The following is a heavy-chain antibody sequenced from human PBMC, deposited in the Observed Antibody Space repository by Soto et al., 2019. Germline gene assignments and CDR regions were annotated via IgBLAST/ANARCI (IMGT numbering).Heavy chain of an antibody. CDR1: GGSISGGGYS. J-gene: IGHJ5*02. V-gene: IGHV4-30-2*01. Sequence: TSVTLSLTCAVSGGSISGGGYSWSWIRQPPGKGLEWIGYIYHSGSTYYNPSLKSRVTISVDRSKNQFSLKLSSVTAADTAVYYXAREGRYYGSGSSWFDPWGQGTLVTVSS. D-gene: IGHD3-10*01. CDR3: AREGRYYGSGSSWFDP. CDR2: IYHSGST.